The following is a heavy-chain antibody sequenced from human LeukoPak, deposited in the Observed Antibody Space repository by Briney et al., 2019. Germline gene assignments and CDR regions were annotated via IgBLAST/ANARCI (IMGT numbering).Heavy chain of an antibody. Sequence: PSETLSLTCTVSGGSISNYYYNWIRQPPGKGLEWIGNIHYTGVTDYNPSLKSRVTISVDTSKSQFSLRLTSVTAADTAVYYCAREVVVVAATYDAFDIWGQGTMVTVSS. CDR2: IHYTGVT. D-gene: IGHD2-15*01. CDR3: AREVVVVAATYDAFDI. V-gene: IGHV4-59*12. CDR1: GGSISNYY. J-gene: IGHJ3*02.